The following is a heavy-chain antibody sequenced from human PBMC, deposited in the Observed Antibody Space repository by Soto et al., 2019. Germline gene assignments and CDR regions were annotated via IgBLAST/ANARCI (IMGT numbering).Heavy chain of an antibody. D-gene: IGHD5-18*01. Sequence: PVGSLRLSCASSVFTFNTSAMHCFRHSPGKGLEWMTVTSYDGTTKYYADSVKGRFTISRDNSKHTLYLQMSSLRAEDTALYYCARDSYSYGYLCSPSDWGQGTLVTVSS. V-gene: IGHV3-30-3*01. CDR1: VFTFNTSA. CDR2: TSYDGTTK. CDR3: ARDSYSYGYLCSPSD. J-gene: IGHJ4*02.